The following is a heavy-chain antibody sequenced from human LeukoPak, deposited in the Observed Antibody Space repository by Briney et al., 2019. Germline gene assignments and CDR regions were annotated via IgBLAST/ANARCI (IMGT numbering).Heavy chain of an antibody. CDR1: GASINSYY. V-gene: IGHV4-4*07. D-gene: IGHD2-2*01. CDR2: KSTSGST. CDR3: ARELPAVSRSFDY. Sequence: SETLSLTCNVSGASINSYYWTWIRQPAGKGLEWIGRKSTSGSTNYNPSPKSRVTMSVDTSRNQFSLRLNSVTAADTAVYYCARELPAVSRSFDYWGQGTLVTVSS. J-gene: IGHJ4*02.